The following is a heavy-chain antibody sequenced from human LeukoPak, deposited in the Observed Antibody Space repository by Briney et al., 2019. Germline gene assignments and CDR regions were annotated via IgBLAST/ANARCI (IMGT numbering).Heavy chain of an antibody. J-gene: IGHJ3*02. D-gene: IGHD6-19*01. CDR2: ISWNSGSI. CDR1: GFTFDVYA. Sequence: PGGSLRLSCAASGFTFDVYAMHWVRQAPGKGLEWVSGISWNSGSIGYADSVKGRFTISRDNAKNSLYLQMNSLRAEDTALYYCAKDVSRMVAGSHDAFDIWGQGTMVTVSS. V-gene: IGHV3-9*01. CDR3: AKDVSRMVAGSHDAFDI.